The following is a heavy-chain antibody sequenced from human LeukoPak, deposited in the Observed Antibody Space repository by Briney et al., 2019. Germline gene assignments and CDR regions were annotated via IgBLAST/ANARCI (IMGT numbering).Heavy chain of an antibody. CDR3: AKGPGLGAGKRYLDL. CDR2: ISWNSGNM. CDR1: GFMFNDYA. Sequence: GRSLRLSCAPSGFMFNDYALHWVRQAPGKGLEWVSSISWNSGNMYYVDSVKGRFTISRDNAKNSLSLQMNSLKPEDTALYYCAKGPGLGAGKRYLDLWGRGTLVIVSS. D-gene: IGHD6-13*01. V-gene: IGHV3-9*01. J-gene: IGHJ2*01.